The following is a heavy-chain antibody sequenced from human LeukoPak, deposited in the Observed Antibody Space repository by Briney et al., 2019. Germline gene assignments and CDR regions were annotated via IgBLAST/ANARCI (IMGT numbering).Heavy chain of an antibody. Sequence: GRSLRLSCAVAGFNFSRYTMNCVRQTPGEGLEWVSSISSSSSYIYYADSVKGRFTISRDNAKTSVFLQITSLRAEDTAVYHCARGGDGYNLAGDYWGHGTLVTVSS. CDR1: GFNFSRYT. V-gene: IGHV3-21*01. D-gene: IGHD5-24*01. CDR2: ISSSSSYI. CDR3: ARGGDGYNLAGDY. J-gene: IGHJ4*01.